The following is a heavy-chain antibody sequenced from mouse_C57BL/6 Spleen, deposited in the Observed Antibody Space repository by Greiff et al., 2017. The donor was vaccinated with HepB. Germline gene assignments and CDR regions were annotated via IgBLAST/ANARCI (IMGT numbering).Heavy chain of an antibody. CDR2: ISSGGSYT. Sequence: EVKLEESGGDLVKPGGSLKLSCAASGFTFSSYGMSWVRQTPDKRLEWVATISSGGSYTYYPDSVKGRFTIPRDNAKNTLYLQMSSLKSEDTAMYYCARHVYDYDVVVYAMDYWGQGTSVTVSS. J-gene: IGHJ4*01. CDR1: GFTFSSYG. CDR3: ARHVYDYDVVVYAMDY. D-gene: IGHD2-4*01. V-gene: IGHV5-6*02.